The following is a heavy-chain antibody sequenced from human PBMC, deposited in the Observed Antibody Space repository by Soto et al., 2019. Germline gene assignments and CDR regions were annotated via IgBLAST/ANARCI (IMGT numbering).Heavy chain of an antibody. CDR1: GFTFSSYW. Sequence: PGGSLRLSCAASGFTFSSYWMHWVRQAPGKGLVWVSRINSDGSSTSYADSVKGRFTISRDNAKNTLYLQMNSLRAEDTAVYYCFGTFGGVIVSPMDVWGQGTTVTVSS. D-gene: IGHD3-16*02. V-gene: IGHV3-74*01. J-gene: IGHJ6*02. CDR3: FGTFGGVIVSPMDV. CDR2: INSDGSST.